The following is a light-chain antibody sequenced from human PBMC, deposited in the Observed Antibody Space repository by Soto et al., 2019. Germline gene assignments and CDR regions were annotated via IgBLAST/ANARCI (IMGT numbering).Light chain of an antibody. J-gene: IGKJ1*01. CDR1: QSLLHSNGYNY. CDR2: LSF. V-gene: IGKV2-28*01. CDR3: MQALQTPWT. Sequence: DLVMTQSPLSLPVTPGEPASISCRSSQSLLHSNGYNYLNWYLQKPGQSPQVLIYLSFNRASGVPDRFSGSGSGTDFTLKISRVEAEDVGLYYCMQALQTPWTFGQGTKVEIK.